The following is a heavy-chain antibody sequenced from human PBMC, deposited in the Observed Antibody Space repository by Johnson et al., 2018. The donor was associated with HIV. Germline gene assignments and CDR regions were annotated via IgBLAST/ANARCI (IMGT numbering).Heavy chain of an antibody. Sequence: EKLVESGGGVVQPGRSLRLSCAASGFIFSSYAIHWVRQAPGKGLQWVAGINWSGGSTGYADSMKGRFTISRDNARNSLYLQMNSLRAEDTALYCGARGKGAAVGLDECDIGGQGIRVTVSA. D-gene: IGHD1-1*01. CDR1: GFIFSSYA. V-gene: IGHV3-20*04. CDR3: ARGKGAAVGLDECDI. J-gene: IGHJ3*02. CDR2: INWSGGST.